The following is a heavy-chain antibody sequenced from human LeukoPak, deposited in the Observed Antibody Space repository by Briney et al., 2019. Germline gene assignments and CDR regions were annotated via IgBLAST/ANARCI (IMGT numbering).Heavy chain of an antibody. CDR1: GGTFSSYA. CDR3: AGPDYYDSSGYDAFDI. CDR2: IIPIFGTA. D-gene: IGHD3-22*01. J-gene: IGHJ3*02. Sequence: SVKVSCKASGGTFSSYAISWVRQAPGPGLEWLGGIIPIFGTAINAEKFKGRVTITADESTSTAYMELSSLRSEDTAVYYCAGPDYYDSSGYDAFDIWGQGTMVTVSS. V-gene: IGHV1-69*01.